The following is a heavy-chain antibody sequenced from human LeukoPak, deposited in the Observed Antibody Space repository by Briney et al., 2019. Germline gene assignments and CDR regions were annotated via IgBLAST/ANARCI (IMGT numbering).Heavy chain of an antibody. Sequence: PGGSLRLSCAASGFTFSSYGMSWVRQAPGKGLEWVSAISGSGGSTYYADSVKGRFTISRDNAKNSLYLQMNSLRAEDTAVYYCARERDSSSWPYYYYYYMDVWGKGTTVTISS. CDR3: ARERDSSSWPYYYYYYMDV. V-gene: IGHV3-23*01. J-gene: IGHJ6*03. CDR1: GFTFSSYG. CDR2: ISGSGGST. D-gene: IGHD6-13*01.